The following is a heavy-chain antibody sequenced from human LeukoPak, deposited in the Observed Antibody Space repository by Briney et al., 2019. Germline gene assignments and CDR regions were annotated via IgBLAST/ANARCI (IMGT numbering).Heavy chain of an antibody. Sequence: SETLSLTCTVSDGSITNYDWSWVRQPPGKGLELFGHVHYSGTANYNPSLRSRVTISIDTSKKHFFLKLKSVTAADTAVYYCARGYGDFRVEGRYFHSWGQGTLVTVSS. CDR2: VHYSGTA. CDR3: ARGYGDFRVEGRYFHS. CDR1: DGSITNYD. D-gene: IGHD4-17*01. J-gene: IGHJ4*02. V-gene: IGHV4-59*01.